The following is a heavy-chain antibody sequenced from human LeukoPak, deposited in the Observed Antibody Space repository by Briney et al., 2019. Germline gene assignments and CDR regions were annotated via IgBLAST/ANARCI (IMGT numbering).Heavy chain of an antibody. Sequence: ASVKVSCKASGYTFTGYYMHWVRQAPGQGLEWMGWINPNSGGTNYVQKFQGRVTMTRDTSISTAYMELSRLRSDDTAVYYCARAKVYYDDTMDYYEGDAFDIWGQGTLVTVSS. CDR1: GYTFTGYY. V-gene: IGHV1-2*02. J-gene: IGHJ3*02. CDR2: INPNSGGT. D-gene: IGHD3-22*01. CDR3: ARAKVYYDDTMDYYEGDAFDI.